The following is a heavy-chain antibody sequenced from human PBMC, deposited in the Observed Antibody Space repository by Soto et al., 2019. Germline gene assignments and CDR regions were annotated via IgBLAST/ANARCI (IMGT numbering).Heavy chain of an antibody. Sequence: QVQLVQSGAEVKKPGASVKVSCKASGYTFTSYAMHWVRQAPGQRLEWMGWINAGNGNTNYSQKFQGRVTITRDTSASAAYMQPSSLRSEDTGLYVCASTSVVPAAIGHWGQGTLVTVSS. CDR3: ASTSVVPAAIGH. V-gene: IGHV1-3*01. CDR2: INAGNGNT. CDR1: GYTFTSYA. D-gene: IGHD2-2*02. J-gene: IGHJ4*02.